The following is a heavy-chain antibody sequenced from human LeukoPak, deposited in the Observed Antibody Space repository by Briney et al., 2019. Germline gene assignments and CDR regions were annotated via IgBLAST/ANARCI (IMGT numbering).Heavy chain of an antibody. Sequence: GWCLRLSCAASGLTLSSYWMHWVRPAPGKGLVWVSRTNSDGSSTRYADSVKGRFTISRDNAKNTLYLQMNSLRAEDTAVYYCAELTSMVEQYWGQGTLVTVSS. D-gene: IGHD3-10*01. CDR3: AELTSMVEQY. V-gene: IGHV3-74*01. CDR1: GLTLSSYW. CDR2: TNSDGSST. J-gene: IGHJ4*02.